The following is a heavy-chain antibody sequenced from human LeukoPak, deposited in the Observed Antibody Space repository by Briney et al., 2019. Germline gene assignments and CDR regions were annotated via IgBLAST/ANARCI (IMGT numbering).Heavy chain of an antibody. Sequence: AASVTVTCSASGGSFSSYSFTWVRQAPAQGHELMGGITPMFGTKDYANQFMGRVTISSDNSTNTAFLDLASLRSDDTALYFRARNRLPPRTHSAYYHMDVWGKETTVIVSS. V-gene: IGHV1-69*06. CDR1: GGSFSSYS. J-gene: IGHJ6*03. CDR3: ARNRLPPRTHSAYYHMDV. CDR2: ITPMFGTK. D-gene: IGHD4-11*01.